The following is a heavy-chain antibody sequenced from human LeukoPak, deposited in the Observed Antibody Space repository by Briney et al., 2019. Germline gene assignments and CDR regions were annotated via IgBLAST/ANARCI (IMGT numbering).Heavy chain of an antibody. D-gene: IGHD5-24*01. CDR3: ASLLGGEQRW. J-gene: IGHJ4*02. CDR1: GFTVSSNY. Sequence: GGSLRLSCAASGFTVSSNYMSWVRQAPGKGLEWVSVIYSVDSTYYADSVKGRFTISRDNSRNTLYLQMNSLRAEDTAVYYCASLLGGEQRWWGQGTLVTVSS. CDR2: IYSVDST. V-gene: IGHV3-53*01.